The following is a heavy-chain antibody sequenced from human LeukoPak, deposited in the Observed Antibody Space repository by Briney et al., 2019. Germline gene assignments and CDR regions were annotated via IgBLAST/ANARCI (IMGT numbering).Heavy chain of an antibody. CDR1: GFTFSSYA. Sequence: GGSLRLSCAASGFTFSSYAMHWVRQAPGKGLEWVAVISYDGSNKYYADSVKGRFTISRDNSKNTLYLQMNSLRAEDTAVYYCARGPDSSGYKFRYYFDYWGQGTLVTVSS. D-gene: IGHD3-22*01. CDR3: ARGPDSSGYKFRYYFDY. V-gene: IGHV3-30*04. CDR2: ISYDGSNK. J-gene: IGHJ4*02.